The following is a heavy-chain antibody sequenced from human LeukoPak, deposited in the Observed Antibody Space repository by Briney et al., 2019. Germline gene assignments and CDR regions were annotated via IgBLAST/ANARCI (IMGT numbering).Heavy chain of an antibody. CDR3: ARGGNTDFSDSSGSNGDY. J-gene: IGHJ4*02. V-gene: IGHV4-4*07. Sequence: SETLSLTCTVSGGSISSYYLSWIRQPAGKGLEWIGRIYTSGGTNYNPSLKSRVTMSVDTSKNQFSLKLSSVTAADTALYYCARGGNTDFSDSSGSNGDYWGQGTLVTVSS. D-gene: IGHD3-22*01. CDR2: IYTSGGT. CDR1: GGSISSYY.